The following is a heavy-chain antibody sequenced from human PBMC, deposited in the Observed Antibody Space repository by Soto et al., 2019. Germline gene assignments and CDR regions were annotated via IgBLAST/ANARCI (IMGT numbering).Heavy chain of an antibody. Sequence: EVQLVESGGGLVQPGGSLRLSCAASGFTFSSYAMHWVRQAPGKGLEYVSDITSNGGNTDYASSVKGRFTISRDNSKNTLYLQMGSLRAEDMAVYYSARRIPFGYGMDVWGQGTTVTVSS. D-gene: IGHD2-21*01. CDR1: GFTFSSYA. CDR2: ITSNGGNT. V-gene: IGHV3-64*01. J-gene: IGHJ6*02. CDR3: ARRIPFGYGMDV.